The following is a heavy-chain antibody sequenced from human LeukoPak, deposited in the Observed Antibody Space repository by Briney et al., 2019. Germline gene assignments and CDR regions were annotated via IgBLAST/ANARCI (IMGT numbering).Heavy chain of an antibody. CDR3: ARGAAGTIPDYYYFGMDI. CDR1: GYRFTDYW. V-gene: IGHV5-51*01. D-gene: IGHD1-7*01. J-gene: IGHJ6*02. CDR2: IYPGDSDT. Sequence: GESLKISCKGSGYRFTDYWIGWVRQMPGKGLEWMGIIYPGDSDTRYSPPFQGQVTISADKSITTAHLQWSSLKASDTAMYYCARGAAGTIPDYYYFGMDIWGQGTTVTVSS.